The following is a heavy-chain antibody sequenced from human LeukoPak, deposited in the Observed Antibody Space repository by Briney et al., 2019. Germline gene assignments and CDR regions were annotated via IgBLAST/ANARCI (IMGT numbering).Heavy chain of an antibody. CDR3: ARVELGAFDI. CDR2: IYTSGST. J-gene: IGHJ3*02. V-gene: IGHV4-61*02. D-gene: IGHD1-1*01. CDR1: GGSISSGSYY. Sequence: PSETLSLTCTVSGGSISSGSYYWSWIRQPAGKGLEWIGRIYTSGSTNYNPSLKSRVTISVDTSKNQFSLKLSSVTAADTAVYYCARVELGAFDIWGQGTMVTVSS.